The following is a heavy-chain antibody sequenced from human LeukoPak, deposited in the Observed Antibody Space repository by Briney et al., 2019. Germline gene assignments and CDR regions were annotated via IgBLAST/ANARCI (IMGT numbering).Heavy chain of an antibody. CDR2: INPNSGGT. J-gene: IGHJ5*02. V-gene: IGHV1-2*02. CDR3: ASSSLGYCSGGSCYYNWFDP. Sequence: ASVKVSCKASGYTFTGYYMHWVRQAPGQGLEWMGWINPNSGGTNYAQKFQGRVTMTRDTSISTAYMELSRLRSDDTAVYYCASSSLGYCSGGSCYYNWFDPWGQGTLVTVSS. D-gene: IGHD2-15*01. CDR1: GYTFTGYY.